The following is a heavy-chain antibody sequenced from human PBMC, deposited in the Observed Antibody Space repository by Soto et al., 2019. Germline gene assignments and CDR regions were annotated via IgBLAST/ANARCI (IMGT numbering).Heavy chain of an antibody. V-gene: IGHV3-7*01. CDR1: GFTFSSYW. Sequence: GGSLRLSCADSGFTFSSYWMSWVRQAPGKGLEWVANIKQDGSEKYYVDSVKGRFTISRDNAKNSLYLQMNSLRADDTAVYYCARVLPGGGYPHDYFDYWGQGTLVTVSS. CDR2: IKQDGSEK. CDR3: ARVLPGGGYPHDYFDY. D-gene: IGHD2-15*01. J-gene: IGHJ4*02.